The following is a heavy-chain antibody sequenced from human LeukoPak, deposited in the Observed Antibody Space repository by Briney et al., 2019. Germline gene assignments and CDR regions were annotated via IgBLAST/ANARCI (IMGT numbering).Heavy chain of an antibody. CDR2: ISSSGSTI. D-gene: IGHD5-18*01. Sequence: GGSLRLSCAASGFTFSSYSMNWVRQAPGKGLEWVSSISSSGSTIYYADSVKGRFTISRDNAKNSLYLQMNSLRAEDTAVYYCARGIQRVFDYWGQGTLVTVSS. CDR1: GFTFSSYS. CDR3: ARGIQRVFDY. J-gene: IGHJ4*02. V-gene: IGHV3-21*04.